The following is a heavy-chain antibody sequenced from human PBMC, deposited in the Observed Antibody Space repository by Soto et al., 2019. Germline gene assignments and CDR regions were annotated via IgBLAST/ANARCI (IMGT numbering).Heavy chain of an antibody. J-gene: IGHJ5*02. CDR3: ARGLSPRITMVREDGNWFDP. V-gene: IGHV4-34*01. CDR1: GGSFSGYY. D-gene: IGHD3-10*01. Sequence: SETLSLTCAVYGGSFSGYYWSWIRQPPGKGLEWIGEINHSGSTNYNPSLKTRVTISVDTSKNQFSLKLSSVTAADTAVYYCARGLSPRITMVREDGNWFDPWGQGTLVTVSS. CDR2: INHSGST.